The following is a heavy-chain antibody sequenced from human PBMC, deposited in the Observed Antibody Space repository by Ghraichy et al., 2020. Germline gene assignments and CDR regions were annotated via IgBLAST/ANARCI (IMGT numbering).Heavy chain of an antibody. Sequence: GGSLRLSCAASGFTFSSYEMNWVRQAPGKGLEWVSYISSSGSTIYYADSVKGRFTISRDNAKNSLYLQMNSLRAEDTAVYYCAREGIAVAGTYFDYWGQGTLVTVSS. CDR1: GFTFSSYE. CDR2: ISSSGSTI. V-gene: IGHV3-48*03. D-gene: IGHD6-19*01. J-gene: IGHJ4*02. CDR3: AREGIAVAGTYFDY.